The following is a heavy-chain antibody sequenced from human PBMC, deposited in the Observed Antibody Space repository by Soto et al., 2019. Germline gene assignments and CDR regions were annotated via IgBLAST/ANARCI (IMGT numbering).Heavy chain of an antibody. D-gene: IGHD2-21*01. V-gene: IGHV3-33*01. CDR3: ARDPPNCSGDYFYPDY. CDR2: IWYDGGNR. Sequence: QVQLVESGGGVVQPGKSLRLSCTASGFTFSNYAMHWVRQAPGKGLEWVALIWYDGGNRYYEDSVKGRFTVSRDNSKNTLYLQMNSLRAEDTAVYYCARDPPNCSGDYFYPDYWGQGTQVPVSS. J-gene: IGHJ4*02. CDR1: GFTFSNYA.